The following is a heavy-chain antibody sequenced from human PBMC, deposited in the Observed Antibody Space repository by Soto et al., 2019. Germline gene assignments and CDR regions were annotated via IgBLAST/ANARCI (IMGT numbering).Heavy chain of an antibody. V-gene: IGHV4-30-2*01. CDR1: GGSISSGGYS. CDR3: ARGGANVDTAMVTDRGYYFDY. Sequence: SETLSLTCAVSGGSISSGGYSWSWIRQPPGKGLEWIGYIYHSGSTYYNPSLKSRVTISVDRSKNQFSLKLSSVTAADTAVYYCARGGANVDTAMVTDRGYYFDYWGQGTLVTVSS. J-gene: IGHJ4*02. CDR2: IYHSGST. D-gene: IGHD5-18*01.